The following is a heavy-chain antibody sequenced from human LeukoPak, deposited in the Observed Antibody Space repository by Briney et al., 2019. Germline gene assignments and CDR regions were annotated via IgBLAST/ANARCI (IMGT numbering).Heavy chain of an antibody. J-gene: IGHJ4*02. Sequence: SETLSLTCTVSGGSISSSSYYWGWIRQPPGKGLEWIGSIYYSGSTYYNPSLKSRVTISVDTSKNQFSLKLSSVTAADTAVYYCAGIAAAGTFDYWGQGTLVTVSS. V-gene: IGHV4-39*07. D-gene: IGHD6-13*01. CDR1: GGSISSSSYY. CDR3: AGIAAAGTFDY. CDR2: IYYSGST.